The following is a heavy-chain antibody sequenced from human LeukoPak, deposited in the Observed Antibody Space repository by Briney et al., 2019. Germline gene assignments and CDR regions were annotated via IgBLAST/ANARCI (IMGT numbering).Heavy chain of an antibody. CDR2: ISGSNGNT. J-gene: IGHJ5*02. CDR3: VRDTSSGYYPYNWFDP. V-gene: IGHV1-18*04. Sequence: ASVKVSCKASGYTFTNYGISWVRQAPGQGLEWIGWISGSNGNTNYAQNFQGRVTMTTDSSTSTAYMELRSLRSDDTAVYYCVRDTSSGYYPYNWFDPWGQGTLVTVSS. D-gene: IGHD3-22*01. CDR1: GYTFTNYG.